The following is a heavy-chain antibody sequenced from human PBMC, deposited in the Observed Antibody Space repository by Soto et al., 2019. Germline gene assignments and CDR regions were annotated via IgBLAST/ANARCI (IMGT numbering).Heavy chain of an antibody. J-gene: IGHJ4*02. CDR1: GFTFSSQW. CDR3: VRGIR. V-gene: IGHV3-74*03. Sequence: EVQLVESGGGLVQPGGSLRLSCAASGFTFSSQWMYWVRQRPGKGPVWVSYINSDGSRIAYADSVKGRFTISRDNAKNTLYLQMNRLSVEDKAVDYCVRGIRWGLGTVVTVSS. CDR2: INSDGSRI.